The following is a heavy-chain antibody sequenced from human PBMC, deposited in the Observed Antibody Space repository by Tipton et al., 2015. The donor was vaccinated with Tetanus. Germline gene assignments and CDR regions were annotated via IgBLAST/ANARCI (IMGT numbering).Heavy chain of an antibody. V-gene: IGHV4-59*02. Sequence: TLSLTCTVSGGSVTTNYWSWIRQPPGRGLEWIGEIYDSDSTVYNPPLKSRVAISMDTSKNQFTLKLNSVTAADTAVYYCVANDGGLEHGQHWGQGTLVTVSS. J-gene: IGHJ1*01. CDR2: IYDSDST. D-gene: IGHD2-8*01. CDR1: GGSVTTNY. CDR3: VANDGGLEHGQH.